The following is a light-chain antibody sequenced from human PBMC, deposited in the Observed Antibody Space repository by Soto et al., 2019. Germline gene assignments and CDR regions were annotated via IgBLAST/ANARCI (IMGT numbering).Light chain of an antibody. CDR3: QQRNNWPPVT. Sequence: IVFTQSPAALSLSPGERATLCCRASQSINYYLAWYQQKVGQAPRLLIYDASNRATGIPARFSGSGSGTDFTLTISSLEPEDFAVYYCQQRNNWPPVTFGQGTRLAIK. CDR1: QSINYY. V-gene: IGKV3-11*01. CDR2: DAS. J-gene: IGKJ5*01.